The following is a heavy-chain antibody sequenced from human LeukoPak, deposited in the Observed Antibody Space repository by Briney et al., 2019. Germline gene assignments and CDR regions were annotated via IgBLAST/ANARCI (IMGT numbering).Heavy chain of an antibody. V-gene: IGHV3-64*01. D-gene: IGHD2-15*01. CDR2: ISSNGGIT. CDR3: ARDQLILSYYYGMDV. Sequence: GGSLRLSCAASGFTLSNYAMHWVRQAPGKGLEYVSAISSNGGITYYAKSVEGRFTISRDNSKNTLHLQMGSLRAEDVAVYYCARDQLILSYYYGMDVWGQGTTVTVSS. CDR1: GFTLSNYA. J-gene: IGHJ6*02.